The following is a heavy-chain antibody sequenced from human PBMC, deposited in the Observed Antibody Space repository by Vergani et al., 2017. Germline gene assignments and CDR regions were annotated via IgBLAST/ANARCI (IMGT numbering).Heavy chain of an antibody. J-gene: IGHJ3*02. Sequence: QVQLVESGGGVVQPGRSLRLYCAASGFTFSSYGMHWVRQAPGKGLEWVAVISYDGSNKYYADSVKGRFTISRDNSKNTLYLQMNSLRAEDTAVYYCAKALYDSSSDDAFDIWGQGTMVTVSS. CDR3: AKALYDSSSDDAFDI. CDR1: GFTFSSYG. V-gene: IGHV3-30*18. D-gene: IGHD3-22*01. CDR2: ISYDGSNK.